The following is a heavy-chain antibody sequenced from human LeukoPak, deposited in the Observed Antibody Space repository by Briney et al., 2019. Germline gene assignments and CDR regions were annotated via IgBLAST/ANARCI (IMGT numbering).Heavy chain of an antibody. V-gene: IGHV3-30*18. CDR1: GFTFRNYD. CDR2: ISYDGGNK. D-gene: IGHD5-24*01. J-gene: IGHJ4*02. Sequence: QPGGSLRLSCAASGFTFRNYDMNWVRQAPGKGPEWVALISYDGGNKQYADSVRGRFTISRDNSKNTVSLQMNNLRAEDTAVYYCAKGEMATGYYDYWGQGTLVTVSS. CDR3: AKGEMATGYYDY.